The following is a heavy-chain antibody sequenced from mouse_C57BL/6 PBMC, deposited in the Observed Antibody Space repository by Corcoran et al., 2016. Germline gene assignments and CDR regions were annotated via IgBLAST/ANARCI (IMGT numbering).Heavy chain of an antibody. CDR2: INTYSGVP. Sequence: QIQLVQSGPELKKPGETVKISCKASGYTFTTYGMSWVKQAPGKGLKWMGWINTYSGVPTYADDFKGRFAFSLETSDSPAYLQINNLKNEETATYFCATTAQATGYWGQGTTLTVSS. V-gene: IGHV9-3*01. D-gene: IGHD3-2*02. CDR3: ATTAQATGY. J-gene: IGHJ2*01. CDR1: GYTFTTYG.